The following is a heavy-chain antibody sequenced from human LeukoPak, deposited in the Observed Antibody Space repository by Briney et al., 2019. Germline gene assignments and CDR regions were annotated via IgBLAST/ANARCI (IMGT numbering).Heavy chain of an antibody. J-gene: IGHJ4*02. V-gene: IGHV4-59*12. Sequence: SETLSLTCLVSRGSLSSYYWRWIRQPPRERLEWPGYIYYSGSTNYHPSLKSRVTIAVDTSKHQYYLNLRSVAAADSAVHYSARGADSSGLFDYWGEGTLGTVSS. D-gene: IGHD3-22*01. CDR2: IYYSGST. CDR3: ARGADSSGLFDY. CDR1: RGSLSSYY.